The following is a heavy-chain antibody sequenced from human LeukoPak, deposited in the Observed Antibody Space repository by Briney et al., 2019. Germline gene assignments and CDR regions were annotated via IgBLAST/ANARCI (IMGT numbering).Heavy chain of an antibody. Sequence: SETLSLTCTVSGGSISSGRYWRSWIRQHPGKGLEWIGYVYNSGSTYYSPSLSSRLSMSVDTSKNQFSLNLRSVTAADTAVYYCATAILTASGSVWYFDLWGRGTLVTVPS. J-gene: IGHJ2*01. CDR3: ATAILTASGSVWYFDL. V-gene: IGHV4-31*03. CDR1: GGSISSGRYW. CDR2: VYNSGST. D-gene: IGHD3-3*01.